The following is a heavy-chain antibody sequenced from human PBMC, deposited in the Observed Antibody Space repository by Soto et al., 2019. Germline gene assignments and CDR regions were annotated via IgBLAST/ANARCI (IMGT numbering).Heavy chain of an antibody. J-gene: IGHJ4*02. Sequence: QVQLQQWGAGLLKPSETLSLTCGVYGGSFSGYYWSWISQPPGKGLEWIGEINLSGGTNHNPVLKSRVNMSVDTSKNQFSLKLSSVTAAYTAIYYWARGRRSTGVGYWGQGTLVTVSP. CDR2: INLSGGT. V-gene: IGHV4-34*02. D-gene: IGHD4-17*01. CDR3: ARGRRSTGVGY. CDR1: GGSFSGYY.